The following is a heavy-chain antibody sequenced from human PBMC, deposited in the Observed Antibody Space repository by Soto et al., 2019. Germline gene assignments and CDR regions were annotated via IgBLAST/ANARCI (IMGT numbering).Heavy chain of an antibody. D-gene: IGHD3-3*01. CDR3: ARRGTIFGVAPYYSYGMDV. J-gene: IGHJ6*02. CDR2: IIPIFGTA. V-gene: IGHV1-69*12. Sequence: QVQLVQSGAEVKKPGSSVKVSCKASVGTFSSYAISWVRQAPGQGLEWMGGIIPIFGTANYAQKFQGRVTITADEXXSXAXXELSSLRSEDTAVYYCARRGTIFGVAPYYSYGMDVWGQGTTVTVSS. CDR1: VGTFSSYA.